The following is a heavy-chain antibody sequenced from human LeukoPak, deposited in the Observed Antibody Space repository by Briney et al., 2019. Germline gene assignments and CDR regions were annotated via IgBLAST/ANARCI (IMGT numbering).Heavy chain of an antibody. CDR1: GFTFSSYS. D-gene: IGHD6-13*01. J-gene: IGHJ3*02. CDR2: ISSSSSYI. V-gene: IGHV3-21*01. Sequence: GGSLRLSCAASGFTFSSYSMNWVRQAPGKGLEWVSSISSSSSYIYYADSVKGRFTISRGNAKNSLYLQMNSLRAEDTAVYYCARDSQYSSSWHDAFDIWGQGTMVTVSS. CDR3: ARDSQYSSSWHDAFDI.